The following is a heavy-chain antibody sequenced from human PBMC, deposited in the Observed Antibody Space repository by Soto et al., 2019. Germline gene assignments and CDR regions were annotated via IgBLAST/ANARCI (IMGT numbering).Heavy chain of an antibody. J-gene: IGHJ4*02. D-gene: IGHD4-17*01. CDR1: GGSISSYY. CDR2: IYYSGST. CDR3: TRSQTTVTSYDY. Sequence: SETLSLTCPVSGGSISSYYWSWIRQPPGKGLEWIGYIYYSGSTNYNPSLKSRVTISVDRSKNQFSLKLSSVTAADTAVYYCTRSQTTVTSYDYWGQGTLVTVSS. V-gene: IGHV4-59*12.